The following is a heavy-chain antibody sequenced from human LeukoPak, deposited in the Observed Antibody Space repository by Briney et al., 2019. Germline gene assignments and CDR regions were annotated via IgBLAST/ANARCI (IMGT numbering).Heavy chain of an antibody. CDR1: GFTFNSYV. J-gene: IGHJ4*02. CDR3: AKDKYSPVRSMSEAAYYFDF. Sequence: GRSLRLSCAASGFTFNSYVMHWVRQAPGKGLEWVAFISYDGSDEYYADSVKGRFTISRDNSKNTLYLQMNSLRAEDTAVYHCAKDKYSPVRSMSEAAYYFDFWGPGTLVTVSS. D-gene: IGHD6-13*01. V-gene: IGHV3-30-3*01. CDR2: ISYDGSDE.